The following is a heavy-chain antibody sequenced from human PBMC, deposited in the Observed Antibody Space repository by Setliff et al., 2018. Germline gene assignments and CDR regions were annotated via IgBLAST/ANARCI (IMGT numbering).Heavy chain of an antibody. V-gene: IGHV4-59*01. D-gene: IGHD5-12*01. J-gene: IGHJ4*02. CDR1: DGSLSTYY. CDR3: ARGGTFRYFDF. CDR2: VYYSGTA. Sequence: PSETLSLTCTVSDGSLSTYYWSWLRQPPGKGLEFIGYVYYSGTANYSPSLRSRLTIPVDTSQNQFSLKLRLVTAADTAVYYCARGGTFRYFDFWGQGAPVTVSS.